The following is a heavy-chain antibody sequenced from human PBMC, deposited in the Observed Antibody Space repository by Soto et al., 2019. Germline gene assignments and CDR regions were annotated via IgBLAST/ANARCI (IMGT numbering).Heavy chain of an antibody. CDR1: GFTFSSYW. Sequence: EVQLVESGGGLVQPGGSLRLSCAASGFTFSSYWMSWVRQAPGKGLEWVANIKQDGSEKYYVDSVKGRFTISRDNAKNSLYLQMNSLRAEVTAVYYCARDPIAVAGTSGFDYWGQGTLVTVSS. D-gene: IGHD6-19*01. CDR2: IKQDGSEK. V-gene: IGHV3-7*01. J-gene: IGHJ4*02. CDR3: ARDPIAVAGTSGFDY.